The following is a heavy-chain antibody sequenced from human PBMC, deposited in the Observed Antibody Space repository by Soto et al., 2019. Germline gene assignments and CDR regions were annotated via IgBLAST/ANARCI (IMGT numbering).Heavy chain of an antibody. CDR3: ASRPGSYLLYNWNYDYYYYYLDV. V-gene: IGHV4-61*08. D-gene: IGHD1-7*01. Sequence: SETLSLTCTVSGDSVSGGGYYWTWIRQPPGKGLEWIGYISFTGDTSYNPSLRSRVTITMHTSKNQFSLKLSSATAADTAVYYCASRPGSYLLYNWNYDYYYYYLDVWGKGTTVTVSS. CDR1: GDSVSGGGYY. CDR2: ISFTGDT. J-gene: IGHJ6*03.